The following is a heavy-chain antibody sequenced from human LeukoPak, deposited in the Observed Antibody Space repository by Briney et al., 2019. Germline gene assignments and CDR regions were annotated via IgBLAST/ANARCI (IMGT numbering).Heavy chain of an antibody. J-gene: IGHJ4*02. Sequence: GGSLRLSCAASGFTFSSYAMHWVRQAPGKGLEWVAVISYDGSNKYYADSVKGRFTISRDNSKNTLYLQINSLRAEDTAVYYCARDQEWAAAVNTFDYWGQGTLVTVSS. CDR2: ISYDGSNK. V-gene: IGHV3-30*04. D-gene: IGHD6-13*01. CDR3: ARDQEWAAAVNTFDY. CDR1: GFTFSSYA.